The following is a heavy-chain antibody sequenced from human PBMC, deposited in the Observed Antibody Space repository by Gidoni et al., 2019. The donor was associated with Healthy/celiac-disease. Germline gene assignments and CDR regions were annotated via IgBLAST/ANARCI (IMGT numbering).Heavy chain of an antibody. CDR2: IKSKTDGGTT. CDR1: GFTFSNAW. Sequence: AASGFTFSNAWMSWVRQAPGKGLEWVGRIKSKTDGGTTNYAAPVKGRFTISRDDSKNTLYLQMNSLKTEDTAVYYCTTDRMEWLRNFDYWGQGTLVTVSS. CDR3: TTDRMEWLRNFDY. J-gene: IGHJ4*02. D-gene: IGHD5-12*01. V-gene: IGHV3-15*01.